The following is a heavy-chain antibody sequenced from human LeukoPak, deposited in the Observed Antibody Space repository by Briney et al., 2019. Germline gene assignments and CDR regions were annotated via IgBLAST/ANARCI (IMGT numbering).Heavy chain of an antibody. D-gene: IGHD2-8*01. J-gene: IGHJ6*03. Sequence: SETLSLTCSVSGGSISSYYWSWIRQPPGKGLEWIGFISYSGSTNYNPSLKSRVTISVDTSKNQFSLKLSSVTAADTAVYYCARGPVCTNGICYYYYYMDVWDKGTTVTVSS. CDR1: GGSISSYY. V-gene: IGHV4-59*12. CDR2: ISYSGST. CDR3: ARGPVCTNGICYYYYYMDV.